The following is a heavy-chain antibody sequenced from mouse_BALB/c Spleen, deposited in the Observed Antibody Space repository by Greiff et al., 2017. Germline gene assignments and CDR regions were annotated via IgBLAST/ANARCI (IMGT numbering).Heavy chain of an antibody. J-gene: IGHJ4*01. D-gene: IGHD1-1*02. CDR3: ARHGGTTEAMDY. CDR1: GFAFSSYD. CDR2: ISSGGGST. Sequence: EVKLMESGGGLVKPGGSLKLSCAASGFAFSSYDMSWVRQTPEKRLEWVAYISSGGGSTYYPDTVKGRFTISRDNAKNTLYLQMSSLKSEDTAMYYCARHGGTTEAMDYWGQGTSVTVSS. V-gene: IGHV5-12-1*01.